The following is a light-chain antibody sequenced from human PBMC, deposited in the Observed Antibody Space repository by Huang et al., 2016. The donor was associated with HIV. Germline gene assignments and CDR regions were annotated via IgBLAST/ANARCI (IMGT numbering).Light chain of an antibody. CDR3: QQSFSTPIT. CDR1: QSINSH. Sequence: DIQMTQSPSSLSASVGDTVTFTCRASQSINSHLNWYQQKAGKAPKLLTYAASSLQSEVPSRFIGSGSGTDFTLTVSSLQPEDFGTYYCQQSFSTPITFGPGT. J-gene: IGKJ3*01. CDR2: AAS. V-gene: IGKV1-39*01.